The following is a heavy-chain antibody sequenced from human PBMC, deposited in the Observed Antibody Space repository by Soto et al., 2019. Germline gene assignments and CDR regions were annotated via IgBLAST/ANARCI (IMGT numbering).Heavy chain of an antibody. Sequence: SETLSLTCAVSGYSISSGYYLGWIRQPPGKGLEWIGSIYHSGSTYYNPSLKSRVTISVDTSKNQFSLQLSSVTAADTAVYYCARVRSPFSGYLDHWFDPWGQGTLVTVSS. CDR1: GYSISSGYY. CDR2: IYHSGST. D-gene: IGHD3-22*01. V-gene: IGHV4-38-2*01. J-gene: IGHJ5*02. CDR3: ARVRSPFSGYLDHWFDP.